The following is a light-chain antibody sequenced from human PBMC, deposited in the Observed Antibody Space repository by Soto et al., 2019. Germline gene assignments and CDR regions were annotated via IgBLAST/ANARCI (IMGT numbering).Light chain of an antibody. CDR3: SSYTGSSTFV. Sequence: QSVLTQPASVSGSPGQSITISCTGTSSDVGGYDYVSWYQQLPGKAPKLLIYDVNNRPLGVFHRFSGSKSGNTASLTISGLQAEDEADYYCSSYTGSSTFVFGTGTKVTVL. V-gene: IGLV2-14*01. CDR2: DVN. CDR1: SSDVGGYDY. J-gene: IGLJ1*01.